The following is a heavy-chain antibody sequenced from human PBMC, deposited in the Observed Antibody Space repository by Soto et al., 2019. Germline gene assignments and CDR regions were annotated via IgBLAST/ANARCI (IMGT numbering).Heavy chain of an antibody. CDR1: GGTFSSYT. CDR2: IIPILGIA. D-gene: IGHD6-19*01. Sequence: GASVKVSCKASGGTFSSYTISWVRQAPGQGLEWMGRIIPILGIANYAQKFQGRVTITADKSTSTAYMELSSLRSEDTAVYYCARETSVAGTLDYWGQGTLVTVSS. CDR3: ARETSVAGTLDY. J-gene: IGHJ4*02. V-gene: IGHV1-69*04.